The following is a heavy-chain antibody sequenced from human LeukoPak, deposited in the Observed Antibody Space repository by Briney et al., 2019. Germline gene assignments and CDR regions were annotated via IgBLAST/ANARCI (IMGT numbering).Heavy chain of an antibody. CDR2: ISAYNGNT. V-gene: IGHV1-18*01. Sequence: GASAKVSCKASGYTFTSYGISWVRQAPGQGLEWMGWISAYNGNTNYAQKLQGRVTMTTDTSTSTAYMELRSLRSDDTAVYYCARDGYTYYDFWSGYYTPFDYWGQGTLVTVSS. CDR1: GYTFTSYG. D-gene: IGHD3-3*01. CDR3: ARDGYTYYDFWSGYYTPFDY. J-gene: IGHJ4*02.